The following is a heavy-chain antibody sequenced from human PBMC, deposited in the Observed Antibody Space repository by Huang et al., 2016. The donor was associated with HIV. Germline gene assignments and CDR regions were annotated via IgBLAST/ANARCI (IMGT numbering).Heavy chain of an antibody. CDR1: EGTFSSYS. Sequence: VQLIQSGAEVKKTGSSVRVSCRASEGTFSSYSIGWMRKAPGQGLEWMGGIIPIFGTTTYAQKFQGRGSIAADESTSTAYMDLNSLRSEDTAVYYCARAALVNNQYFDYWGQGTLVTVSS. V-gene: IGHV1-69*13. D-gene: IGHD5-18*01. J-gene: IGHJ4*02. CDR3: ARAALVNNQYFDY. CDR2: IIPIFGTT.